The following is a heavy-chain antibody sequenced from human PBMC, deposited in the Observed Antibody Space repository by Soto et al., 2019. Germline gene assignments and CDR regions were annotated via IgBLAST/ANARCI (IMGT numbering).Heavy chain of an antibody. V-gene: IGHV1-2*04. CDR2: INPNSGGT. CDR1: GYTFTGDY. CDR3: AKGVPGIAVAGTGYFQH. Sequence: ASVKVSCKASGYTFTGDYMHWVRQAPGQGLEWMGWINPNSGGTNYAQKFQGWVTMTRDTSISTAYMELSRLRSDDTAVYYCAKGVPGIAVAGTGYFQHWGQGTLVTVS. J-gene: IGHJ1*01. D-gene: IGHD6-19*01.